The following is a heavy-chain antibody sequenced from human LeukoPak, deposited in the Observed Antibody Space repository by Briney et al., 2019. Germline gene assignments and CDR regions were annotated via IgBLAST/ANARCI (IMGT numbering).Heavy chain of an antibody. D-gene: IGHD3-16*01. CDR3: ARDGGSVHYFDY. Sequence: GGSLRLSCAASGFTFSRYWMHWVRQAPGKGLVWVSRINSDGSSTSYADSVKGRFTISRDNSKNTLYLQMNSLRAEDTAVYYCARDGGSVHYFDYWGQGTLVTVSS. CDR1: GFTFSRYW. J-gene: IGHJ4*02. V-gene: IGHV3-74*01. CDR2: INSDGSST.